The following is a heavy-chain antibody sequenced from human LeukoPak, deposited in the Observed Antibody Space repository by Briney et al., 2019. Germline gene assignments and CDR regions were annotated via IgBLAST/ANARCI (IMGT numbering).Heavy chain of an antibody. J-gene: IGHJ4*02. CDR2: IWYDGSNK. CDR1: GFTFSSYG. D-gene: IGHD1-7*01. Sequence: GGSLRLSCAASGFTFSSYGMHWVRQAPGKGLEWVAVIWYDGSNKYYADSVKGRFTISRDNSKNTLYLQMNSLRAEDTAVYYCAKDHETRTLDYWGQGTLVTVSS. CDR3: AKDHETRTLDY. V-gene: IGHV3-30*02.